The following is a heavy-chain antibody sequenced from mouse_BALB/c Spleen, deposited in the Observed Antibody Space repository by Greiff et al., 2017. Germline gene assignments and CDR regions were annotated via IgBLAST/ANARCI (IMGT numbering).Heavy chain of an antibody. Sequence: QVQLQQSGAELVRPGSSVKISCKASGYAFSSYWMNWVKQRPGQGLEWIGQIYPGDGDTNYNGKFKGKATLTADKSSSTAYMQLSSLTSEDSAVYCCARGDYGNYDAMDYWGQGTSVTVSS. V-gene: IGHV1-80*01. J-gene: IGHJ4*01. CDR2: IYPGDGDT. CDR3: ARGDYGNYDAMDY. CDR1: GYAFSSYW. D-gene: IGHD2-1*01.